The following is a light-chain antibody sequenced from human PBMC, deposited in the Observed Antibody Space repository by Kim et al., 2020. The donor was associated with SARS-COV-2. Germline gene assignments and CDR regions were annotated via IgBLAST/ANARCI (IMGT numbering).Light chain of an antibody. CDR3: QAWDSSTEV. J-gene: IGLJ1*01. Sequence: ESPGTAASITCSGAQLGNKYASWYQQKPGQSPVLVIYQDTKRPSGIPERFSGSTSGNTATLTISGTQAMDEADYYCQAWDSSTEVFGTGTKVTVL. CDR1: QLGNKY. V-gene: IGLV3-1*01. CDR2: QDT.